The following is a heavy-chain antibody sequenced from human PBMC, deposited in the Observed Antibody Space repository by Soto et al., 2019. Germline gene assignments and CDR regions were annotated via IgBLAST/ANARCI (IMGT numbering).Heavy chain of an antibody. CDR1: GGSISSSNW. J-gene: IGHJ3*02. CDR2: IYHSGST. V-gene: IGHV4-4*02. Sequence: SETLSLTCAVSGGSISSSNWWSWVRQPPGKGLEWIGEIYHSGSTNYNPSLKSRVTISVDTSKNQFSLKLSSVTAADTAVYYCASLSYYYDSSGYPNDAFDIWGQGTMVTVSS. CDR3: ASLSYYYDSSGYPNDAFDI. D-gene: IGHD3-22*01.